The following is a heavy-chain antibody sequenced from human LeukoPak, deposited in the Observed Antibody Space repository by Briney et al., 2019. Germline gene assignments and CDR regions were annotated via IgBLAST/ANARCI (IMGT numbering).Heavy chain of an antibody. CDR2: INHSGST. J-gene: IGHJ5*02. V-gene: IGHV4-34*01. CDR1: GGSFSGYY. D-gene: IGHD3-10*01. CDR3: ARHVGFQNYGSGSYRTRWFDP. Sequence: PSETLYLTCAVYGGSFSGYYWSWIRQPPGKGLEWIGEINHSGSTNYNPSLKSRVTISVDTSKNQFSLKLSSVTAADTAVYYCARHVGFQNYGSGSYRTRWFDPWGQGTLVTVSS.